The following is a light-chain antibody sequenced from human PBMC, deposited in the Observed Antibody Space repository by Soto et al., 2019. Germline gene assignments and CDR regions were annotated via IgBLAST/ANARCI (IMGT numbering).Light chain of an antibody. V-gene: IGKV3-20*01. CDR3: QQYGISPLT. CDR2: GAS. Sequence: EIVLTQSPGTLSLSPGERATLSCRASQSVTSSYLAWYQQKPGQAPRLLIYGASSRATGIPDRFSGSGSGTDFALTSSSLEPEDFAVYYCQQYGISPLTFGGGTKVDI. J-gene: IGKJ4*01. CDR1: QSVTSSY.